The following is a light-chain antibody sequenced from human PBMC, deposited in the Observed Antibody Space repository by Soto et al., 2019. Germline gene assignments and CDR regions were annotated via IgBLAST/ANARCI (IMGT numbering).Light chain of an antibody. CDR1: SSNIGAGYD. CDR3: CSYAGSGNVV. Sequence: QSVLTQPPSVSGAPGQRVTISCTGSSSNIGAGYDVHWYQQLPGTAPKLLIYGNSNRPSGVPDRFSGSKSGTSASLAITGLQAEDEADYYCCSYAGSGNVVFGGGTKLTVL. CDR2: GNS. J-gene: IGLJ2*01. V-gene: IGLV1-40*01.